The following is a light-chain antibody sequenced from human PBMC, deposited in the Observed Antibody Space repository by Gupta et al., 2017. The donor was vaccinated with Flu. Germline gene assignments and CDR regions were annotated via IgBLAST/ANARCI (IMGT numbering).Light chain of an antibody. CDR3: QQFYRYPLT. J-gene: IGKJ4*01. CDR2: NAS. V-gene: IGKV1-9*01. Sequence: PSFLSPSVGERVTITFLASQDISTYLTWYQKPPGKAPHFLIYNASTLESGVPSRFSGSGSGTEFILTISSLQPEDSATYYCQQFYRYPLTFGGGTKVEI. CDR1: QDISTY.